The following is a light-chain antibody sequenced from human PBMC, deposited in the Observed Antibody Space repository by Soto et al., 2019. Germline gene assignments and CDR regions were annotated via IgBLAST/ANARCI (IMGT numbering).Light chain of an antibody. V-gene: IGLV2-14*03. CDR3: SSYTTSNTRQIV. J-gene: IGLJ1*01. CDR2: DVS. CDR1: SCDVGGYNY. Sequence: QSVLTHPSSWSGSPGQSITISCTGTSCDVGGYNYVSWYQHHPGKAPKLMIYDVSNRPSGVSNRFSGSKSGNTASLTISGLQPEDEADYYCSSYTTSNTRQIVFGTGTKVTVL.